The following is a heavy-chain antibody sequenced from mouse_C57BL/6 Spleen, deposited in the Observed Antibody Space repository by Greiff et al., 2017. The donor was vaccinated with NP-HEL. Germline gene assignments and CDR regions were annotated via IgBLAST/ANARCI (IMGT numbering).Heavy chain of an antibody. J-gene: IGHJ2*01. CDR3: TRGYVSSRFFDY. Sequence: VQLQQSGAELVRPGASVKLSCTASGFNIKDDYMHWVQQRPEQGLEWIGWIDPENGDTEYASKFQGKATITADTSSNTAYLQLSSLTSEDTAVYYCTRGYVSSRFFDYWGQGTTLTVSS. CDR1: GFNIKDDY. V-gene: IGHV14-4*01. D-gene: IGHD1-1*01. CDR2: IDPENGDT.